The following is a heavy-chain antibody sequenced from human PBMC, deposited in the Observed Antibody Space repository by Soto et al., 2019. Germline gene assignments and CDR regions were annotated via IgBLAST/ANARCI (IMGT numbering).Heavy chain of an antibody. D-gene: IGHD2-2*01. CDR2: INHSGST. CDR1: GGSFSGYY. V-gene: IGHV4-34*01. Sequence: PSETLSLTCAVYGGSFSGYYWSWIRQPPGKGLEWIGEINHSGSTNYNPSLKSRVTISVDTSKNQFSLKLSSVTAADTAVYYCERGDIVVVPAAMEPYYYYYGMDVWGQGTTVTVSS. J-gene: IGHJ6*02. CDR3: ERGDIVVVPAAMEPYYYYYGMDV.